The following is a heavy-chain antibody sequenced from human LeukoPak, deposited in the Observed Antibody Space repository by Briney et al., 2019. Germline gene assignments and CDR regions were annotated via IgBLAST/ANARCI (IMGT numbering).Heavy chain of an antibody. CDR3: ARVYGSGVWDGYFDY. J-gene: IGHJ4*02. CDR2: INPNSGGT. D-gene: IGHD3-10*01. Sequence: ASVKVSCKASGYTFTGYYMHWVRQAPGQGLEWMGWINPNSGGTNYAQKFQGRVTMTRDTSISTAYMELSRLRSDDTAVYYCARVYGSGVWDGYFDYWGQGTLVTVSS. V-gene: IGHV1-2*02. CDR1: GYTFTGYY.